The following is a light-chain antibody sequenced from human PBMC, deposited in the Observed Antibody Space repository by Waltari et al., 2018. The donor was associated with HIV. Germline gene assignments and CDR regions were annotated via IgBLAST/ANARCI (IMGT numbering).Light chain of an antibody. Sequence: SSELTQDPIVSVALGQTIKITCQGDSLRSFFANWYQHRPGPAPLLVVYGGNRRPSGSPDRFSASNSGNTSSLIISKSEAGDEADYFCHSRDTNGERYVFGGGTRVNVL. V-gene: IGLV3-19*01. J-gene: IGLJ1*01. CDR3: HSRDTNGERYV. CDR1: SLRSFF. CDR2: GGN.